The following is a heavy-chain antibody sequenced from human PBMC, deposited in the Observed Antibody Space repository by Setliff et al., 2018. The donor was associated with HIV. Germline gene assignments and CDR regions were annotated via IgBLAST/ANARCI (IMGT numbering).Heavy chain of an antibody. D-gene: IGHD3-3*01. CDR2: VNPKFGGT. J-gene: IGHJ4*02. Sequence: ASVKVSCKASGYTFTDYYFHLVRQAPGQGLEWMGWVNPKFGGTLYAQKFRGRVTMTRDMSINTVYVELSSLSSDDTAVYYCARDLSTHWSGYSLGFWGPGTLVTVSS. CDR3: ARDLSTHWSGYSLGF. CDR1: GYTFTDYY. V-gene: IGHV1-2*02.